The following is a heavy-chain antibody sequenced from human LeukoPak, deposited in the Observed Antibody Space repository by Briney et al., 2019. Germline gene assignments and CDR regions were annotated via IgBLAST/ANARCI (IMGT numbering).Heavy chain of an antibody. Sequence: GGSLRLSCAASGFTFSSYGFHWVRQAPGKGLEWVAFIRFDGSNIYYADSVKGRFTISRDNSKNTLYLQMNSLRAEDTAVYYCAKDSEDGHNWAPFDYWGQGTLVTVSS. CDR2: IRFDGSNI. V-gene: IGHV3-30*02. CDR1: GFTFSSYG. CDR3: AKDSEDGHNWAPFDY. J-gene: IGHJ4*02. D-gene: IGHD5-24*01.